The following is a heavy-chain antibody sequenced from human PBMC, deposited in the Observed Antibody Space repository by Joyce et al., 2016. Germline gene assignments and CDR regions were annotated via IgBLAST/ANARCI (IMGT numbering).Heavy chain of an antibody. CDR2: NYHGDTDT. CDR3: ARRRGRDFDY. V-gene: IGHV5-51*01. J-gene: IGHJ4*02. Sequence: EVQLVQSGAEVKKPGESLKISCKGSVYSFTNYWIGWGRQMPGKGLEWLGINYHGDTDTEYSPSFKGQVTSSADKSISTAYVQWSSLKASDTAMYYCARRRGRDFDYWGQGALVTVSS. CDR1: VYSFTNYW.